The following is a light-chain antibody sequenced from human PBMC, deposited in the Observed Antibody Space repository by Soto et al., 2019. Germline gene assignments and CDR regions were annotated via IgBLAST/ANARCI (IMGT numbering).Light chain of an antibody. Sequence: DIQMTQSPSSLSASEGDRVTITCRASQGISNYLAWYQQKPGKVPKLLIHAASTLQSGVPSRVSGSGSGTDFTLTISSLQPEDVATYYCQKYNSALQTCGQGTKVEIK. J-gene: IGKJ1*01. V-gene: IGKV1-27*01. CDR1: QGISNY. CDR2: AAS. CDR3: QKYNSALQT.